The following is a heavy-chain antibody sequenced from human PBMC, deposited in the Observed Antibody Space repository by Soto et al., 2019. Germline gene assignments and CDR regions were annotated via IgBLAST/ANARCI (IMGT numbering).Heavy chain of an antibody. V-gene: IGHV3-21*01. CDR3: ASLGSSGYYRPP. D-gene: IGHD3-22*01. CDR1: GFTFSSYS. J-gene: IGHJ5*02. CDR2: ISSSSSYI. Sequence: GSLRLSCAASGFTFSSYSMNWVRQAPGKGLEWVSSISSSSSYIYYADSVKGRFTISRDNAKNSLYLQMNSLRAEDTAVYYCASLGSSGYYRPPWGQGTLVTSPQ.